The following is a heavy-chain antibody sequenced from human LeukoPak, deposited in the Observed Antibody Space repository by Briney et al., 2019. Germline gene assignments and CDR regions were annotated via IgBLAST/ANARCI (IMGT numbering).Heavy chain of an antibody. J-gene: IGHJ5*02. Sequence: GGSLRLSCAASGFTFSDYYMSWIRQGPGKGLEWVSYISGSGTTIYYADSVRGRFTISRDNAKNSLYMQMNSLRGEDTAVYYCAKGHNVPATARGFDPWGQGTLVTVSS. V-gene: IGHV3-11*01. CDR3: AKGHNVPATARGFDP. CDR2: ISGSGTTI. D-gene: IGHD2-2*01. CDR1: GFTFSDYY.